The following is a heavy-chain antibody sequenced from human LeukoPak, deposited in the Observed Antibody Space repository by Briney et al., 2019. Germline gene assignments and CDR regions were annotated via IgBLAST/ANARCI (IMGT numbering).Heavy chain of an antibody. CDR3: ASLGTTGTTGLDY. Sequence: ASVKVSCKASGYTFSSYGISWVRQAPGQGLEWMGWISAYSGVTDYSQNLQGRVTMTTDTSTSTAYMELRSLRSDDTAVYHCASLGTTGTTGLDYWGQGTLVTVSS. J-gene: IGHJ4*02. V-gene: IGHV1-18*01. CDR2: ISAYSGVT. D-gene: IGHD1-1*01. CDR1: GYTFSSYG.